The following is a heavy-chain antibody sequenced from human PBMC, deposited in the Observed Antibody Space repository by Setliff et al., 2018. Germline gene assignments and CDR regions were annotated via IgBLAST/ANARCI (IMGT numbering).Heavy chain of an antibody. Sequence: ASVKVSCKASGYSFTSYGISWVRQAPGQGLEWMGWITAYNGNTHYAQKLQGRVTMTTDTSTSTAHMELRSLRSDDTAVYYCARAPTVTTSLYFDYWGQGTLVTV. CDR3: ARAPTVTTSLYFDY. J-gene: IGHJ4*02. D-gene: IGHD4-17*01. CDR2: ITAYNGNT. CDR1: GYSFTSYG. V-gene: IGHV1-18*01.